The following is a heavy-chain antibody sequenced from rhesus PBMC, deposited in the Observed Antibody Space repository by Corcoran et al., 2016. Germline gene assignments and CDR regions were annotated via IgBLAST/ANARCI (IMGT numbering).Heavy chain of an antibody. Sequence: QVQLQESGPGLVKPSETLSLTCAVSGGSVSSSNWWSWIRQPPGKGLEWIGYFSGSSGSTYYNPSLKSRVTISTDTSKNQFSLKLSSVTAADTAVYYCARVGYWGGYYFDYWGQGVLVTVSS. D-gene: IGHD3-34*01. V-gene: IGHV4-65*01. CDR2: FSGSSGST. CDR1: GGSVSSSNW. J-gene: IGHJ4*01. CDR3: ARVGYWGGYYFDY.